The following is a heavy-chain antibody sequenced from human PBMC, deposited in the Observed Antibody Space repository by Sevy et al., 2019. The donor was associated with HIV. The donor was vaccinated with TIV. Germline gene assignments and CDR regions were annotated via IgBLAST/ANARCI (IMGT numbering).Heavy chain of an antibody. Sequence: ASVKVSCKASGYTFTDFYIHWVRQAPGQGLAWMGWINPKTGGTNNEQKFQDRVTMSRDTSISTHFIEMTRLRSDDTAVYYCARGIAAGGTDWYFDLWGRGILVTVSS. V-gene: IGHV1-2*02. D-gene: IGHD6-13*01. CDR1: GYTFTDFY. CDR2: INPKTGGT. CDR3: ARGIAAGGTDWYFDL. J-gene: IGHJ2*01.